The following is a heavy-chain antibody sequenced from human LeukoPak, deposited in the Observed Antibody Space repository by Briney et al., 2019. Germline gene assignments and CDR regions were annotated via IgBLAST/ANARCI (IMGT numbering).Heavy chain of an antibody. Sequence: SETLSLTCAVYGGSFSGYYWSWFRQPPGKGLEWIGEINHSGSTNYNPSLKSRVTISVDTSKNQFSLKLSSVTAADTAVYYCARGYVQIAARRLNWFDPWGQGTLVTVSS. J-gene: IGHJ5*02. CDR3: ARGYVQIAARRLNWFDP. CDR2: INHSGST. V-gene: IGHV4-34*01. D-gene: IGHD6-6*01. CDR1: GGSFSGYY.